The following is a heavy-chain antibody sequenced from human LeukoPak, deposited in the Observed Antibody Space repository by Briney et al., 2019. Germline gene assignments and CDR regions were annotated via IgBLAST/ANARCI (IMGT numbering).Heavy chain of an antibody. J-gene: IGHJ3*02. CDR3: ATMVAATHDAFDI. Sequence: SETLSLTXTVSGGSISSYYWSWIRQPPGKGLEWIGYIYYSGSTNYNPSLKSRVTISVDTSKNQFSLKLSSVTAADTAVYYCATMVAATHDAFDIWGQGTMVTVSS. D-gene: IGHD2-15*01. CDR1: GGSISSYY. CDR2: IYYSGST. V-gene: IGHV4-59*01.